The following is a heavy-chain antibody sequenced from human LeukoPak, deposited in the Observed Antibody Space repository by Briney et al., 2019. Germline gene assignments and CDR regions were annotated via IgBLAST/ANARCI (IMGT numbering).Heavy chain of an antibody. CDR1: GYTFTSYY. J-gene: IGHJ4*02. V-gene: IGHV1-46*03. D-gene: IGHD4-11*01. Sequence: ASVKVSCKXSGYTFTSYYMHWVRQAPGQGLERMGIINPSGGSTTYAQKFQDRVIMTRDTSTNTVYMELSSLRSEDTAVYYCAREPTVNTYYFDYWGQGTLVTVSS. CDR2: INPSGGST. CDR3: AREPTVNTYYFDY.